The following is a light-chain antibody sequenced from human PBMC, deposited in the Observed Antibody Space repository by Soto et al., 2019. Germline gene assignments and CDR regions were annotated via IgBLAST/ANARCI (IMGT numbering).Light chain of an antibody. Sequence: DIQMTQSPSSLSASVVDRVTISFLASQSISTYLNWYQQKPGTAPRLLIYRASSVKSGVPPRFSGSGSGRDFTLTISSLRPEDIATYFCQQSYSSPPWTFGQGTKVDIK. CDR2: RAS. CDR1: QSISTY. V-gene: IGKV1-39*01. CDR3: QQSYSSPPWT. J-gene: IGKJ1*01.